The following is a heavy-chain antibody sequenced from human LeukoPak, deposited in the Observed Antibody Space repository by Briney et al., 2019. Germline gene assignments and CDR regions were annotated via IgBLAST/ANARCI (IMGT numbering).Heavy chain of an antibody. J-gene: IGHJ4*02. V-gene: IGHV4-39*01. CDR1: GGSISSSSYY. Sequence: SETLSLTCTVSGGSISSSSYYWGWIRQPPGKGLEWIGSIYYSGSAYYNPSLKSRVTISVDTSKNQFSLKLSSVTAADTAVYYCARHSLRDSSGYYFGAVYYFDYWGQGTLVTVSS. D-gene: IGHD3-22*01. CDR3: ARHSLRDSSGYYFGAVYYFDY. CDR2: IYYSGSA.